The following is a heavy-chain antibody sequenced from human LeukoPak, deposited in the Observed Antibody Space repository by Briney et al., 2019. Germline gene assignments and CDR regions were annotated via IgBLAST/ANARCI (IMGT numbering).Heavy chain of an antibody. Sequence: GGSLRLSRAPSVFTFSASAVSSVRQASGPGLEWVGRIRSTVNSYATAYVASLKGRFTISRADSKNTAHLQMTSLKTEDTAVYYCTGVEMATTDAFDIWGQGTMVTVSS. D-gene: IGHD5-24*01. CDR2: IRSTVNSYAT. V-gene: IGHV3-73*01. CDR1: VFTFSASA. CDR3: TGVEMATTDAFDI. J-gene: IGHJ3*02.